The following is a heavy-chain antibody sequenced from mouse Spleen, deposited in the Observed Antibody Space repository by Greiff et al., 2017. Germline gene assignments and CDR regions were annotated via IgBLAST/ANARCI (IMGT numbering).Heavy chain of an antibody. CDR1: GYSITSDYA. J-gene: IGHJ4*01. V-gene: IGHV3-2*02. Sequence: EVKLMESGPGLVKPSQSLSLTCTVTGYSITSDYAWNWIRQFPGNKLEWMGYISYSGSTSYNPSLKSRISITRDTSKNQFFLQLNSVTTEDTATYYCAKRWDDAMDYWGQGTSVTVSS. CDR3: AKRWDDAMDY. D-gene: IGHD4-1*01. CDR2: ISYSGST.